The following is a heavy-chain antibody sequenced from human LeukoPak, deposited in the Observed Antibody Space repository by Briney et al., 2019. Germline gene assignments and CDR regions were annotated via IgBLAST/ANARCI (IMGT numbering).Heavy chain of an antibody. Sequence: PSETLSLTCTVSGGSISHYYWSWIRQPPGKGLEWIGSIYYSGSTNYNPSLKSRATISVDTSKNQFSLKLSSVTAADRAVYYCARDASRGDDAFDIWGQGTMVTVSS. CDR1: GGSISHYY. V-gene: IGHV4-59*12. CDR3: ARDASRGDDAFDI. D-gene: IGHD3-10*01. CDR2: IYYSGST. J-gene: IGHJ3*02.